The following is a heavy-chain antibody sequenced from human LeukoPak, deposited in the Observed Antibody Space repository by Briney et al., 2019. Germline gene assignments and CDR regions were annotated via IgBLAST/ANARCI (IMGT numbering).Heavy chain of an antibody. Sequence: ASVKVSCKASGYTFTSYGICWVRQAPGQGLEWMGWISAYNGNTNYAQKLQGRVTMTTDTSTSTAYMELRSLRSDDTAVYYCARDLAAAVRYYYYGMDVWGQGTTVTVSS. CDR3: ARDLAAAVRYYYYGMDV. J-gene: IGHJ6*02. V-gene: IGHV1-18*01. D-gene: IGHD6-13*01. CDR2: ISAYNGNT. CDR1: GYTFTSYG.